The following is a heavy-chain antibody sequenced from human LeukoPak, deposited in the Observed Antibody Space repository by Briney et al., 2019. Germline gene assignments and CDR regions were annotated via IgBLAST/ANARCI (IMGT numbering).Heavy chain of an antibody. CDR3: ARDRSQYSSGWPHMDV. D-gene: IGHD6-19*01. CDR2: ISPYNGNT. V-gene: IGHV1-18*01. J-gene: IGHJ6*03. CDR1: GYSFTSYG. Sequence: AAVKVSCKASGYSFTSYGICWVRQAPGQGLEWMGWISPYNGNTNYAQKFQGRVTITADESTSTAYMELSSLRSEDTAVYYCARDRSQYSSGWPHMDVWGKGTTVTVSS.